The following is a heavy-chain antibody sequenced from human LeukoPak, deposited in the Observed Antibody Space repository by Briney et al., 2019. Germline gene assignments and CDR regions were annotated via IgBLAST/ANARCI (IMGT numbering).Heavy chain of an antibody. CDR3: ARDYYDFWSGYYYYYMDV. Sequence: ASVKVSCKASGYTFTDYFMHWVRQAPGQGLEWMGGIIPIFGTANYAQKFQGRVTITADKSTSTAYMELSSLRSEDTAVYYCARDYYDFWSGYYYYYMDVWGKGTTVTVSS. J-gene: IGHJ6*03. CDR1: GYTFTDYF. V-gene: IGHV1-69*06. D-gene: IGHD3-3*01. CDR2: IIPIFGTA.